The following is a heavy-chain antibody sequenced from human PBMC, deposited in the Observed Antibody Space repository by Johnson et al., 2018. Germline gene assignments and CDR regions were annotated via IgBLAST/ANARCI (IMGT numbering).Heavy chain of an antibody. CDR2: INPNGGST. J-gene: IGHJ3*02. V-gene: IGHV1-46*01. CDR1: GYTFTNYY. Sequence: QVQLVESGAEVKKPGASVTVSCKTSGYTFTNYYIHWVRQAPGQGLEWLAMINPNGGSTRYARQSQARNTLTRDTSTGTVYMDMTSLRNDDTAFYYCARPVGLTDAFDIWGQGTMVTVSS. D-gene: IGHD1-26*01. CDR3: ARPVGLTDAFDI.